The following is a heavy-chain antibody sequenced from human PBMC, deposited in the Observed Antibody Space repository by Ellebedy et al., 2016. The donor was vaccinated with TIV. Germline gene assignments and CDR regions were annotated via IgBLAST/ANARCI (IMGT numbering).Heavy chain of an antibody. V-gene: IGHV3-23*01. CDR2: ISGSGGST. CDR1: GFTFSSYA. D-gene: IGHD6-19*01. J-gene: IGHJ4*02. Sequence: GESLKISXAASGFTFSSYAMSWVRQAPGKGLEWVSAISGSGGSTYYADSVKGRFTISRDNSKNTLYLQMNSLRAEDTAVYYCAKRGGIAVAEDFDYWGQGTLVTVSS. CDR3: AKRGGIAVAEDFDY.